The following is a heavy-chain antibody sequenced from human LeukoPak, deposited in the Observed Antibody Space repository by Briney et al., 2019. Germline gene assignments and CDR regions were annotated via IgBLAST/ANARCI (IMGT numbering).Heavy chain of an antibody. CDR1: GFTFSSYA. CDR3: ARGAGYSSQNWFDP. Sequence: GGSLRLSCAASGFTFSSYAMHWVRQAPGKGLEWVAVISYDGSNKYYADSVKGRFTISRDNSKNTLYLQMNSLRAEDMAVYYCARGAGYSSQNWFDPWGQGTLVTVSS. J-gene: IGHJ5*02. CDR2: ISYDGSNK. D-gene: IGHD6-13*01. V-gene: IGHV3-30*04.